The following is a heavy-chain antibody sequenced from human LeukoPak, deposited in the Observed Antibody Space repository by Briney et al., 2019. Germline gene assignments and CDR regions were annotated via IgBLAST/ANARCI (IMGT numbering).Heavy chain of an antibody. CDR2: IKQDGSEK. CDR1: GFTFNIYW. V-gene: IGHV3-7*05. J-gene: IGHJ2*01. Sequence: PEGSLRLSCAASGFTFNIYWMSWVRQAPGKGLEWVANIKQDGSEKYYVDSVKGRFTISRDNAKNSLYLQMNSLRAEDTAVYYCARGGSGFERYFDLWGRGTLVTVSS. D-gene: IGHD6-19*01. CDR3: ARGGSGFERYFDL.